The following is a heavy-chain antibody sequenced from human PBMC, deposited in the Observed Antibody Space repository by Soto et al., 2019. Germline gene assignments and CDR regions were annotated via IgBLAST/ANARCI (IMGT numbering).Heavy chain of an antibody. V-gene: IGHV1-58*01. CDR3: AAETAGNTYYYYGMDV. CDR1: GFTFTSSA. Sequence: ASVKVSCKASGFTFTSSAVQWVRQARGQRLEWIGWIVVGSGNTNYAQKFQERVTITRDMSTSTAYMELSSLRSEDTAVYYCAAETAGNTYYYYGMDVWGQGTTVTVSS. D-gene: IGHD1-1*01. J-gene: IGHJ6*02. CDR2: IVVGSGNT.